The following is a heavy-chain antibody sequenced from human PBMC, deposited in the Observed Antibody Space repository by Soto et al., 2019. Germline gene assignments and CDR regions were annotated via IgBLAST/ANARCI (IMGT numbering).Heavy chain of an antibody. Sequence: PSETLSLTCAVSGYSISSGYYWGWIRQPPGKGLEWIGSIYHSGSTYYNPSLKSRVTISVDTSKNQFSLKLSSVTAADTAVYYCERTGDYGWFDPWGQGTLVTVSS. CDR1: GYSISSGYY. CDR2: IYHSGST. J-gene: IGHJ5*02. D-gene: IGHD4-17*01. V-gene: IGHV4-38-2*01. CDR3: ERTGDYGWFDP.